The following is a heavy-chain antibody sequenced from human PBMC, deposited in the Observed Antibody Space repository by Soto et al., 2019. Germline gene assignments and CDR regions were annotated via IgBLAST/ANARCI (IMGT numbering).Heavy chain of an antibody. V-gene: IGHV1-8*01. Sequence: ASVKVSCKASGYTFTSYDINWLRQSTGQGLKWMGWMNPNSGNTGYAQKFQGRVTMTRNTSISTAYMELSSLRSEDTAVYYCARGLAAGTGMADFDYWGQGTLVTVSS. CDR1: GYTFTSYD. J-gene: IGHJ4*02. CDR3: ARGLAAGTGMADFDY. CDR2: MNPNSGNT. D-gene: IGHD1-1*01.